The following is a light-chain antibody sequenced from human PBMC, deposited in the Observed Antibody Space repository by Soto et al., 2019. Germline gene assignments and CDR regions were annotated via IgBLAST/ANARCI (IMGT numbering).Light chain of an antibody. CDR1: SSNIGASYD. Sequence: QSVLTQPPSVSGAPGQTVTISCTGSSSNIGASYDVHWYQHLPGIAPKLLIYRTNNRPSGFPDRFSGSKSGNSASLAITGVQAEDVADYCCQSYDSSLSGYLVFGGRTQLTVL. CDR3: QSYDSSLSGYLV. V-gene: IGLV1-40*01. J-gene: IGLJ3*02. CDR2: RTN.